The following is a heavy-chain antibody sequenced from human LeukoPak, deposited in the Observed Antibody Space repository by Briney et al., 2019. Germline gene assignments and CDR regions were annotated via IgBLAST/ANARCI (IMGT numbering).Heavy chain of an antibody. J-gene: IGHJ3*02. CDR3: ARSLVGYMPRDAFDI. CDR1: GGSTSSYY. V-gene: IGHV4-59*01. D-gene: IGHD5-24*01. Sequence: SETLSLTCTVSGGSTSSYYWSWIRQPPGKRLEWIGYVYYRGSTNYNPSLKSRVTISLDTSKNQFSLKLNSVTAADTAVYYCARSLVGYMPRDAFDIWGQGTMVTVSS. CDR2: VYYRGST.